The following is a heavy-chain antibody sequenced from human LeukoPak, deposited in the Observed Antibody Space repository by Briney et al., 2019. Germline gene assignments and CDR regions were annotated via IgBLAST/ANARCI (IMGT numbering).Heavy chain of an antibody. CDR1: GYTFTGYH. J-gene: IGHJ4*02. D-gene: IGHD6-19*01. V-gene: IGHV1-2*02. CDR3: ARDSSGSFGDY. Sequence: ASVKVSCTASGYTFTGYHLHWVRQAPGQGLEWMGWLNPNSGGTKYAQKFQGRVTMTRDTSISTAYMELSRLRSDDTAVYYCARDSSGSFGDYWGQGTLVAVSS. CDR2: LNPNSGGT.